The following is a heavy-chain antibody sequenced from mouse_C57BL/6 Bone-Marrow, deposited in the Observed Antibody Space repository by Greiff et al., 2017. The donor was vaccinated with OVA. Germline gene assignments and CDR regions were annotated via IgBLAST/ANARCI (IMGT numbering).Heavy chain of an antibody. Sequence: DVQLQESGPGLVKPSQSLSLTCSVTGYSITSGYYWNWIRQFPGNKLEWMGYISYDGSNNYNPSLKNRISITRDTSKNQFFLKLNSVTTEDTATYYCARKSTNWAYFDYWGQGTTLTVSS. CDR3: ARKSTNWAYFDY. J-gene: IGHJ2*01. V-gene: IGHV3-6*01. CDR1: GYSITSGYY. CDR2: ISYDGSN. D-gene: IGHD4-1*01.